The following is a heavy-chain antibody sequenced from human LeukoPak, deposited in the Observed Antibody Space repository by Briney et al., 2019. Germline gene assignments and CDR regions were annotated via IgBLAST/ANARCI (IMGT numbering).Heavy chain of an antibody. V-gene: IGHV3-43D*03. CDR2: ISWDGGST. D-gene: IGHD6-13*01. CDR3: AKDVRGSTSWYGLDY. Sequence: GGSLRLSCAVSGFTFDDYAMHWVRQAPGKGLEWVSLISWDGGSTYYAGSVKGRFTISRDNSKNSLYLQMNSLRPEDTALYYCAKDVRGSTSWYGLDYWGQGTLVTVSS. J-gene: IGHJ4*02. CDR1: GFTFDDYA.